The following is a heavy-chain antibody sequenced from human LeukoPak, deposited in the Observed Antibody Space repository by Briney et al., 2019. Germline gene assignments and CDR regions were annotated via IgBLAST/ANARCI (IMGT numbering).Heavy chain of an antibody. CDR3: ARDFGVGRYFDY. J-gene: IGHJ4*02. Sequence: GGSLRLSCAASGFPFSGYWMHWVRQAPGKGPEWVASIKDDGSAQFYVDSLEGRFTISRDNAKNTLYLQMNGLRLEDTALYYCARDFGVGRYFDYCGQGTLVTVSS. CDR2: IKDDGSAQ. CDR1: GFPFSGYW. V-gene: IGHV3-7*01. D-gene: IGHD3-10*01.